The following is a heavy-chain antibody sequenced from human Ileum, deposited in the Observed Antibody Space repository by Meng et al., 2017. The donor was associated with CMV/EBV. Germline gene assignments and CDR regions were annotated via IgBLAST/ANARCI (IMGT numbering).Heavy chain of an antibody. Sequence: GGSLRLSCKGSGYSFTSYWIGWVRQMPGKGLEWMGIIYPGDSDTRYSPSFQGQVTISADKSISTAYLQWSSLKASDTAMYYCARGRQSVVVVDAFDIWGQGTMVTVSS. V-gene: IGHV5-51*01. D-gene: IGHD2-15*01. CDR1: GYSFTSYW. J-gene: IGHJ3*02. CDR2: IYPGDSDT. CDR3: ARGRQSVVVVDAFDI.